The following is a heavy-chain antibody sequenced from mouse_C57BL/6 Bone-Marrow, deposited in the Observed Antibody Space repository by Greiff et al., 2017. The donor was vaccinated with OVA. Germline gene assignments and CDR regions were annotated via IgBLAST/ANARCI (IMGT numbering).Heavy chain of an antibody. CDR3: ASPGS. J-gene: IGHJ4*01. V-gene: IGHV2-2*01. Sequence: VKVVESGPGLVQPSQSLSITCTVSGFSLTSYGVHWVRQSPGKGLEWLGVIWSGGSTDYNAAFISRLSISKDNSKSQVFFKMNSLQADDTAIYYCASPGSWGQGTSVTVSS. CDR2: IWSGGST. D-gene: IGHD2-2*01. CDR1: GFSLTSYG.